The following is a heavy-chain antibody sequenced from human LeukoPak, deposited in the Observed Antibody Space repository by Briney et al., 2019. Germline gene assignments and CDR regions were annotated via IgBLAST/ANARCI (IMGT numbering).Heavy chain of an antibody. CDR2: IYSSGST. CDR3: VRARLERRISAFDS. V-gene: IGHV4-38-2*02. D-gene: IGHD1-1*01. CDR1: GYSISSGYY. Sequence: SETLSLTCTVSGYSISSGYYWGWIRQPPGKGLEWIGNIYSSGSTYYNASLQSRVTISVDTSKNQFSLRLSSVTAADTAVYYCVRARLERRISAFDSWGQGTLVTVSS. J-gene: IGHJ4*02.